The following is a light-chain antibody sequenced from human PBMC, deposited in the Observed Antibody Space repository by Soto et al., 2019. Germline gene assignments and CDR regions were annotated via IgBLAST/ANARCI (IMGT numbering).Light chain of an antibody. CDR3: QQHNNWPPWT. Sequence: EIVMTQSPATLSVSPGERATLSCRASQSVSSNLAWYQQKPGQAPRLLMYGASTRATGIPDRFSGSGSGTEFTLTISSLQSEDFAVYYCQQHNNWPPWTFAQGTKLELK. V-gene: IGKV3-15*01. J-gene: IGKJ1*01. CDR2: GAS. CDR1: QSVSSN.